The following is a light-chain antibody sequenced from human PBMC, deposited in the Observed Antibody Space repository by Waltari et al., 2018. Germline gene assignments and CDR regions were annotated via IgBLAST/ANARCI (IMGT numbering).Light chain of an antibody. CDR2: EGS. V-gene: IGLV2-23*01. CDR1: SSDVGGYTL. J-gene: IGLJ3*02. Sequence: QSALTQPASVSGSPGQSITISCTDISSDVGGYTLVSCYQQHPGKAPNLMIYEGSERPAWVSNCFSGSKSGNTASLTIPGRQAEDEADYFCFSYACSSTPNWVFGGGTKLTVL. CDR3: FSYACSSTPNWV.